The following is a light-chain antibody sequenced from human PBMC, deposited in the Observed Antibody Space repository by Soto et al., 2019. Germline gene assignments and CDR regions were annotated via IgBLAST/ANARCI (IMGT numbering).Light chain of an antibody. CDR1: QRVLYIFNYKNY. CDR3: QRYYSTTPT. V-gene: IGKV4-1*01. J-gene: IGKJ4*02. CDR2: WXS. Sequence: DIVMTQPPDSLAVSLGERATITSXSSQRVLYIFNYKNYLVWYQQKPGKTPKXXXDWXSTRECGVPDRLSGSGSATDFTLTISSLQAEDVAVYYCQRYYSTTPTFGGGTKVDIK.